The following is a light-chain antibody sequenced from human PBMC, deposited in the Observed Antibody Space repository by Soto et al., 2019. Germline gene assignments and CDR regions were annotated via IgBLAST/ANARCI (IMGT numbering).Light chain of an antibody. J-gene: IGKJ5*01. Sequence: DIQTTQSPSSLSASVGDRVTITCRASQSISSYLNWYQQKPGKAPKLLIYAASSLQSGVPSRFSGSGSGTDFTLTISSLQPEDFATYYCQQSYSTPQVTFGQGTRLEI. CDR3: QQSYSTPQVT. CDR2: AAS. V-gene: IGKV1-39*01. CDR1: QSISSY.